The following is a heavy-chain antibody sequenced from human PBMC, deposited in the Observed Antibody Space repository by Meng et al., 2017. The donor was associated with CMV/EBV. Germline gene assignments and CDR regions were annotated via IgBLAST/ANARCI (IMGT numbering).Heavy chain of an antibody. J-gene: IGHJ4*02. D-gene: IGHD2-2*01. CDR1: GFTFSDST. Sequence: GESLKISCAASGFTFSDSTMHWVRRASGKGLEWVGHIRNKANNYATAYAASVKGRFTISRDDSSSTTYLQLSSVKADDTAVYYCVAPSCSSTNCYAADFWGQGTLVTVSS. V-gene: IGHV3-73*01. CDR2: IRNKANNYAT. CDR3: VAPSCSSTNCYAADF.